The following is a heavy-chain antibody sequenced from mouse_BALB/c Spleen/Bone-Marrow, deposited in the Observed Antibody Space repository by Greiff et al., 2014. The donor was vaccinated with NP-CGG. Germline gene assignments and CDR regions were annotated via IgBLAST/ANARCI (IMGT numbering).Heavy chain of an antibody. D-gene: IGHD2-1*01. Sequence: QVQLQQPGAELAKPGASVKMSCKASGYTFTSYWMHWVKQRPGQGLEWIGYINPSTGYTEYNQKFKDKATLTADKSSSTAYMQLSSLTSEDSAVYYCARGNYEAMDYWGQGTSVTVPS. J-gene: IGHJ4*01. V-gene: IGHV1-7*01. CDR1: GYTFTSYW. CDR2: INPSTGYT. CDR3: ARGNYEAMDY.